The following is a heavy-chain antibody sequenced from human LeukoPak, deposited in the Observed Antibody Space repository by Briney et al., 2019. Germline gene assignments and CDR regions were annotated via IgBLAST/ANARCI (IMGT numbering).Heavy chain of an antibody. CDR2: IYYSGST. CDR3: ARSQIAAAGTEGAFDI. J-gene: IGHJ3*02. D-gene: IGHD6-13*01. Sequence: SQTLSLTCTVSGGSISSGDYYWSWIRQPPGTGLEWIGYIYYSGSTYYNPSLKSRVTISVDTSKNQFSLKLSSVTAADTAVYYCARSQIAAAGTEGAFDIWGQGTMVTVSS. V-gene: IGHV4-30-4*01. CDR1: GGSISSGDYY.